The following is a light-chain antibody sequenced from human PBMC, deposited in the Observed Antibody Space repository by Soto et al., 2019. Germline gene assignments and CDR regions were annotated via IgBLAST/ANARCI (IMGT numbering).Light chain of an antibody. CDR1: SSDVGGYNY. V-gene: IGLV2-8*01. Sequence: QSALTQPPSASGSPGQSVTISCTGTSSDVGGYNYVSWYQQHSGKAPKLMIYEVSKRPSGVPDRFSGSKSGNTASLTVSGLQAEDEADYYCSSYAGSNLGVFGTGTKLTVL. CDR3: SSYAGSNLGV. J-gene: IGLJ1*01. CDR2: EVS.